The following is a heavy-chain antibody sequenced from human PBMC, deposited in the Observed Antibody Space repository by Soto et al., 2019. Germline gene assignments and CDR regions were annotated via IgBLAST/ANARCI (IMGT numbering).Heavy chain of an antibody. Sequence: SVKVSCKASGGTFSSYAISWVRQAPGQGLEWMGGIIPIFGTANYAQKFQGRVTITADESTSTAYMELSSLRSEDTAVYYCARAGHIVVVTAAPTYYYYGMDVWGQGTKVTVYS. CDR2: IIPIFGTA. CDR1: GGTFSSYA. D-gene: IGHD2-2*01. V-gene: IGHV1-69*13. CDR3: ARAGHIVVVTAAPTYYYYGMDV. J-gene: IGHJ6*02.